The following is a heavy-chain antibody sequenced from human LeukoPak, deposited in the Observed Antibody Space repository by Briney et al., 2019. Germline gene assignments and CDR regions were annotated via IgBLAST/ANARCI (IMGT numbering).Heavy chain of an antibody. D-gene: IGHD3-10*01. V-gene: IGHV1-8*01. Sequence: ASVKVSCKASGYTFTSYDINWVRQAPGQGLEWMGWMNTNSGNTGYAQKFQGRVTMTRNTSISTAYMELSSLRSEDTAVYYCARGRRGVIILPYYYYYMDVWGKGTTVTVSS. J-gene: IGHJ6*03. CDR3: ARGRRGVIILPYYYYYMDV. CDR2: MNTNSGNT. CDR1: GYTFTSYD.